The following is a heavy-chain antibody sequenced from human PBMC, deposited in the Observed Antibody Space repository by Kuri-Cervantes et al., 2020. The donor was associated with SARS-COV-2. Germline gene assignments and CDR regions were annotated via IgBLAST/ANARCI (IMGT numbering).Heavy chain of an antibody. J-gene: IGHJ6*02. D-gene: IGHD2-2*01. Sequence: GESLKISCAASGFTFSSYWMHLVRQAPGKGLVWVSRINSDGSSTSYADSVKGRFTISRDNAKNTLYLQMNSLRAEDTAVYYCASGYCSSTSCYPPRGGYYYYYGMDVWGQGTTVTVSS. CDR1: GFTFSSYW. CDR2: INSDGSST. V-gene: IGHV3-74*01. CDR3: ASGYCSSTSCYPPRGGYYYYYGMDV.